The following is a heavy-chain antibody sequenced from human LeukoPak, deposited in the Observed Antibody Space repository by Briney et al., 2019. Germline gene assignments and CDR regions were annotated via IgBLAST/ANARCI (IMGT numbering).Heavy chain of an antibody. CDR3: ARASGSYGSGTYYYYGMDV. D-gene: IGHD3-10*01. V-gene: IGHV4-38-2*01. CDR1: GYSISSGYY. J-gene: IGHJ6*04. CDR2: IFHSGST. Sequence: SETLSLTCAVSGYSISSGYYWGWIRQPPGKGLEWIGSIFHSGSTYYNPSLKSRVNMSVDTSKNQISLKLSSVTAADTAVYYCARASGSYGSGTYYYYGMDVWGKGTTVTVSS.